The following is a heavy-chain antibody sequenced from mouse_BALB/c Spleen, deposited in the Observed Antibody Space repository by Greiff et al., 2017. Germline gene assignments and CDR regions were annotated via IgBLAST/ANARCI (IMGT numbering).Heavy chain of an antibody. J-gene: IGHJ3*01. V-gene: IGHV1S127*01. CDR3: TRGGTALAY. CDR2: IDPSDSYT. D-gene: IGHD1-2*01. CDR1: GYTFTSYW. Sequence: QLQQPGAELVKPGASVKMSCKASGYTFTSYWMHWVKQRPGQGLEWIGVIDPSDSYTSYNQKFKGKATLTVDTSSSTAYMQLSSLTSEDSAVYYCTRGGTALAYWGQGTLVTVSA.